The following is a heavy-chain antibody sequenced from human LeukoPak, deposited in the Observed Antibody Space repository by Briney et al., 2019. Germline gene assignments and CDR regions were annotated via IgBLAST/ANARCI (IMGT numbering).Heavy chain of an antibody. CDR1: GFTFSSYW. V-gene: IGHV3-7*01. D-gene: IGHD3-22*01. CDR2: IKQDGSEK. CDR3: ARDQDYYEPPGIGY. J-gene: IGHJ4*02. Sequence: GGSLRLSCAASGFTFSSYWMSWVRQAPGKGLEWVANIKQDGSEKYYVDSVKGRFTISRDNAKNSLYLQMNSLRAEDTAVYYCARDQDYYEPPGIGYWGQGTLVTVSS.